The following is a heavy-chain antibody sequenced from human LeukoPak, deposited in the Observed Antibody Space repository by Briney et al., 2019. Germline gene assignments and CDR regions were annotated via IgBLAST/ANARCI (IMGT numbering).Heavy chain of an antibody. CDR3: ARSDYVWGSYRYKWFDP. D-gene: IGHD3-16*02. J-gene: IGHJ5*02. CDR2: INHSGST. Sequence: SETLSLTCAVYGGSFSGYYWSWIRQPPGKGLEWIGEINHSGSTNYNPSLKSRVTISVDTSKNQFSLKLSSVTAADTAVYYCARSDYVWGSYRYKWFDPWGQGTRVRVS. CDR1: GGSFSGYY. V-gene: IGHV4-34*01.